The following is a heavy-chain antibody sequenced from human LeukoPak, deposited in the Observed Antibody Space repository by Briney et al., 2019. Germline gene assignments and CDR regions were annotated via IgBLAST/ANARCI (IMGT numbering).Heavy chain of an antibody. CDR2: IYTSGSN. J-gene: IGHJ3*02. Sequence: SQTLSLTCTVSGGSISSGSYYWSWIRQPAGKGREWIGRIYTSGSNNYNPSLKSRVTISVDTSKNQFSLKLSSVTAAYTAVYYCARAGFPAFDIWGQGTMVTVSS. V-gene: IGHV4-61*02. CDR3: ARAGFPAFDI. CDR1: GGSISSGSYY. D-gene: IGHD1-1*01.